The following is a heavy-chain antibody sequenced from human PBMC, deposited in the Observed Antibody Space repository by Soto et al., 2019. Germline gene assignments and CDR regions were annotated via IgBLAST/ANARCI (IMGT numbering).Heavy chain of an antibody. CDR3: ARDKDRQQLGGNYYYGIDV. Sequence: QVQLVQSGAEVKKPGSSVTVSCKASGGTFGNSAINWVRQAPGQGLEWMGGIIPIFSTPDYAQKFQGRVTITADESTTTAYMELTSLRSEDTAVYYCARDKDRQQLGGNYYYGIDVWGQGTTVTVSS. D-gene: IGHD3-16*02. J-gene: IGHJ6*02. V-gene: IGHV1-69*12. CDR1: GGTFGNSA. CDR2: IIPIFSTP.